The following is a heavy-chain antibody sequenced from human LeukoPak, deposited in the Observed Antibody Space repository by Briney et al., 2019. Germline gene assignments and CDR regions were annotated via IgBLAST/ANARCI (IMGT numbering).Heavy chain of an antibody. D-gene: IGHD3-10*01. CDR3: ARDGRSGSYYSHYYYMDV. Sequence: PGGSLRLSCAASGFTVSSNYMSWVRQAPGKGLEWVSVIYSGGSTYYADSVKGRFTISRDNAKNSLYLQMNSLRAEHTAVYYCARDGRSGSYYSHYYYMDVWGKGTTVTVSS. J-gene: IGHJ6*03. V-gene: IGHV3-53*01. CDR2: IYSGGST. CDR1: GFTVSSNY.